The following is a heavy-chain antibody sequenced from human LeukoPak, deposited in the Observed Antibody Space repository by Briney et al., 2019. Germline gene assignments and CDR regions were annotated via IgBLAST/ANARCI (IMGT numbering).Heavy chain of an antibody. D-gene: IGHD3-22*01. CDR2: ISSSSGSI. J-gene: IGHJ4*02. CDR3: AKGLYSRGSYYDY. CDR1: GFTFSTYS. Sequence: GGSLRLSCAASGFTFSTYSMNWVRQAPGKGLEWLSFISSSSGSIYYADSVKGRFTISRDNSKNTLSLQMNSLRAEDTAVYYCAKGLYSRGSYYDYWGQGTLVTVSS. V-gene: IGHV3-48*01.